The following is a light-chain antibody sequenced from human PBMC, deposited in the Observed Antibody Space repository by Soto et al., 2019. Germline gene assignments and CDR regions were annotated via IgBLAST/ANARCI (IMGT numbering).Light chain of an antibody. V-gene: IGKV3-15*01. CDR3: QQYNNWPRT. CDR1: QSVSSN. CDR2: GAS. J-gene: IGKJ1*01. Sequence: EVVLTRSPAILSVSPGERATLSCRASQSVSSNLAWYQQKPGQAPRLLIYGASTRATGIPARFSGSGSGTEFTLTISSLQSEDFAVYYCQQYNNWPRTFGQGTKVDIK.